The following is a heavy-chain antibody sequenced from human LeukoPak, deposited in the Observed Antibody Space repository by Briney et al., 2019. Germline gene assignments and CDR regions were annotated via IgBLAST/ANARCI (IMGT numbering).Heavy chain of an antibody. CDR3: AKDKWDIVVVPAAIPDY. CDR1: GFTFSSYG. V-gene: IGHV3-23*01. Sequence: PGGTLRLSCAASGFTFSSYGMSWVRQAPGKGLEWVSAISGSGGSTYYADSVKGRFTISRDNSKNTLYLQVNSLRAEDTAVYYCAKDKWDIVVVPAAIPDYWGQGTLVTVSS. CDR2: ISGSGGST. J-gene: IGHJ4*02. D-gene: IGHD2-2*01.